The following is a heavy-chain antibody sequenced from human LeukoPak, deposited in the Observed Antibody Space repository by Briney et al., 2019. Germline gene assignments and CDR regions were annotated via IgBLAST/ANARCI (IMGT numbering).Heavy chain of an antibody. Sequence: ASVKVSCKASGGTFSNYAISWVRQAPGQGLEWMGGIIPIFDTADYAQKFQGRVTITADESTSTAYMELSSLRSEDTAVYYCARVRLADYDILTGYYYYYYMDVWGKGTTVTISS. J-gene: IGHJ6*03. CDR3: ARVRLADYDILTGYYYYYYMDV. V-gene: IGHV1-69*13. CDR1: GGTFSNYA. D-gene: IGHD3-9*01. CDR2: IIPIFDTA.